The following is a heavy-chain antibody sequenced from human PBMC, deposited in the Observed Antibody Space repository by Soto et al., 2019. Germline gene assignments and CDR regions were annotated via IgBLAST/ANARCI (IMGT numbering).Heavy chain of an antibody. Sequence: QVQLQESGPGLVKPSGTLSLTCAVSGGSISSSNWWSWVRQPPGKGLEWIGEIYHSGSTNYNPSLKSRVTVSVSKSKNQFSLKRSSVTAADTAVYYCAREYYDSSGSTYWGQGTLVTVSS. J-gene: IGHJ4*02. D-gene: IGHD3-22*01. CDR3: AREYYDSSGSTY. CDR2: IYHSGST. CDR1: GGSISSSNW. V-gene: IGHV4-4*02.